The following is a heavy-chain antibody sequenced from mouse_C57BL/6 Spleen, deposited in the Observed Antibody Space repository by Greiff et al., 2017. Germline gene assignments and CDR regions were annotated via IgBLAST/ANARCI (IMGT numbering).Heavy chain of an antibody. Sequence: QVHVKQPGAELVKPGASVKLSCKASGYTFTSYWMHWVKQRPGQGLEWIGMIHPNSGSTNYNEKFKSKATLTVDKSSSTAYMQLSSLTSEDSAVYYCATTVVATGDYWGQGTTLTVSS. CDR3: ATTVVATGDY. J-gene: IGHJ2*01. CDR2: IHPNSGST. CDR1: GYTFTSYW. D-gene: IGHD1-1*01. V-gene: IGHV1-64*01.